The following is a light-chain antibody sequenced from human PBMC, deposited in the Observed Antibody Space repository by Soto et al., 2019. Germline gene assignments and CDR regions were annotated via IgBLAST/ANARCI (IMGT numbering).Light chain of an antibody. CDR2: KAS. J-gene: IGKJ1*01. CDR3: QHYNSYSEA. V-gene: IGKV1-5*03. Sequence: DIQMTQSPSTLSASVLDSVTITCRASQSISNWLAWYQQKPGKAPKLPIYKASSLQSGVPSRFSGSGSGTDFTLTISSLQPDDFATYYCQHYNSYSEAFGQGTKVDIK. CDR1: QSISNW.